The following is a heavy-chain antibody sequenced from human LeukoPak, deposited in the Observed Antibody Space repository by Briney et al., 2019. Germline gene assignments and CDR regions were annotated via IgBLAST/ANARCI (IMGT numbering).Heavy chain of an antibody. CDR3: ARMGVSYYYDSSTYFPVAFDV. CDR2: MFHTGSS. CDR1: GYSINGGYY. Sequence: SETLSLTCSVSGYSINGGYYWGWIRQSPGEGLEWIGAMFHTGSSFYNPSLKSRVTLSVDTSRNRFSLRLSSVTAADTAVYYCARMGVSYYYDSSTYFPVAFDVWGQGTMVTVSS. J-gene: IGHJ3*01. D-gene: IGHD3-22*01. V-gene: IGHV4-38-2*02.